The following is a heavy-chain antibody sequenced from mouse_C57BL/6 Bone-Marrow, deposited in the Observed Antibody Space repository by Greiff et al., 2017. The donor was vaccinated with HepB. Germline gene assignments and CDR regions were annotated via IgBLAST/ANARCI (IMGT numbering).Heavy chain of an antibody. CDR2: IDPETGGT. D-gene: IGHD3-2*02. J-gene: IGHJ4*01. Sequence: QVQLQQPGAELVRPGASVTLSCKASGYTFTDYEMHWVKQTPVHGLEWIGAIDPETGGTAYNQKFKGKAILTADKSSSTAYMELRSLTSEDSAVYYCTRTGSAQATWGFYYAVDYWGRGTAVTVSS. V-gene: IGHV1-15*01. CDR1: GYTFTDYE. CDR3: TRTGSAQATWGFYYAVDY.